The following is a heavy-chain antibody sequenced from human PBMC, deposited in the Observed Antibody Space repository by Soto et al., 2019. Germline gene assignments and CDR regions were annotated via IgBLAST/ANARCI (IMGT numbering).Heavy chain of an antibody. V-gene: IGHV4-61*08. CDR1: GVTMSYGGYS. CDR2: ISHSGNT. D-gene: IGHD5-12*01. CDR3: AGLRGYAGRPIDY. J-gene: IGHJ4*02. Sequence: SETLALTCTVSGVTMSYGGYSWSWIRQSPGKGLEWLGYISHSGNTNYNPSVKSRVTLSVDTPKNQFSLRLSSVTTADTAVNYCAGLRGYAGRPIDYWGQGTRVTVS.